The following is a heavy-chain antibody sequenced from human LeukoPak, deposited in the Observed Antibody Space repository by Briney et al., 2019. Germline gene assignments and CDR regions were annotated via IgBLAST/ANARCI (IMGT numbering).Heavy chain of an antibody. CDR2: IIPIFDSV. CDR3: ARGDYGDYGHFMDV. J-gene: IGHJ6*03. Sequence: GASVKVSCKASGGTFSSRTISWVRQAPGQGLEWMGRIIPIFDSVNHAQRFQGRVTITVDKSTSTVYMELSRLRYEDRAVYYCARGDYGDYGHFMDVWGEGTTVIVSS. V-gene: IGHV1-69*08. CDR1: GGTFSSRT. D-gene: IGHD4-17*01.